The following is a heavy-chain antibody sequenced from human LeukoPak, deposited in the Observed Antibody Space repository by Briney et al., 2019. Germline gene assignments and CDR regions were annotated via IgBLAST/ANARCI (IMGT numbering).Heavy chain of an antibody. V-gene: IGHV1-18*01. CDR3: ARSDIPYSSSWLPGYYYYGMDV. CDR2: ISAYNGNT. D-gene: IGHD6-13*01. CDR1: GYTFTSYG. Sequence: ASVKVSCKASGYTFTSYGISWVRQAPGQGLEWMGWISAYNGNTNYAQKLQGRVTMTTGTSTSTAYMELRSLRSDDTAVYYCARSDIPYSSSWLPGYYYYGMDVWGQGTTVTVSS. J-gene: IGHJ6*02.